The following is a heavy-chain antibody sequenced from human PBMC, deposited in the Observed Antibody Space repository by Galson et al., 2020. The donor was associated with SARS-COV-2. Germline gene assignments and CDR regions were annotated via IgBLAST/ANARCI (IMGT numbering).Heavy chain of an antibody. CDR2: ISDSGGST. V-gene: IGHV3-23*01. CDR3: AKVFTVAATSSSGFDP. J-gene: IGHJ5*02. D-gene: IGHD2-15*01. CDR1: GFTFSNYA. Sequence: GESLKISCAASGFTFSNYAMSWVRQAPGKGLEWVSAISDSGGSTYYADSVKGRFTISRDNSKNTLYLQMNSLRAEDTAVYYCAKVFTVAATSSSGFDPWGQGTLVTVSS.